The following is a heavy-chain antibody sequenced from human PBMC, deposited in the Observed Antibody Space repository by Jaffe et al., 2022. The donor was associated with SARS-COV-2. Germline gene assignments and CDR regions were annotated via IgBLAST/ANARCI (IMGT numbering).Heavy chain of an antibody. Sequence: EVQLVESGGGLVQPGGSLRLSCAASGFTFSSYWMSWVRQAPGKGLEWVANIKQDGSEKYYVDSVKGRFTISRDNAKNSLYLQMNSLRAEDTAVYYCARIPPFNYYDSSGLDAFDIWGQGTMVTVSS. V-gene: IGHV3-7*03. CDR3: ARIPPFNYYDSSGLDAFDI. CDR1: GFTFSSYW. J-gene: IGHJ3*02. D-gene: IGHD3-22*01. CDR2: IKQDGSEK.